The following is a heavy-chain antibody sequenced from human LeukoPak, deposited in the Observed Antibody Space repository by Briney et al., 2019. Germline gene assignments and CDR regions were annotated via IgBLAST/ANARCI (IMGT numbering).Heavy chain of an antibody. CDR3: ARGGKLGASDI. J-gene: IGHJ3*02. CDR1: GFTFSKTW. V-gene: IGHV3-7*04. CDR2: IKEDGSDK. D-gene: IGHD1-7*01. Sequence: QSGGSLRLSCAASGFTFSKTWMSWIRQAPGKGLEWVANIKEDGSDKYYVDSVKGRFTVSRDNANNLLHLQMNSLGAEDTAVYFCARGGKLGASDIRGQGTMVTVSP.